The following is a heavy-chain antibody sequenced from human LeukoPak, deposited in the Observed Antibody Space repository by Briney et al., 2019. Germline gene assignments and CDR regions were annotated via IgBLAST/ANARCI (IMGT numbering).Heavy chain of an antibody. CDR3: AIYYYDSSGLAFDI. J-gene: IGHJ3*02. Sequence: PSETLSLTCTVSGGSISSGSYYWRWIRQPAGKGLEWIGRIYTSGSTNYNPSLKIRVTISVDTSKNQFSLKLSSVTAADTAVYYCAIYYYDSSGLAFDIWGQGTMVTVSS. CDR2: IYTSGST. CDR1: GGSISSGSYY. V-gene: IGHV4-61*02. D-gene: IGHD3-22*01.